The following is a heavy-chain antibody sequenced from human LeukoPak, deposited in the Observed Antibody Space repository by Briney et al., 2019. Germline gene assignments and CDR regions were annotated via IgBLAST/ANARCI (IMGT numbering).Heavy chain of an antibody. CDR1: GYTFTSYD. CDR2: MNPKSGNT. J-gene: IGHJ4*02. D-gene: IGHD6-13*01. CDR3: ARGRLREVQQLPPAY. Sequence: GASVKVSCKASGYTFTSYDVNWARQATGQGLEWMGWMNPKSGNTGYAQKFQGRVTMTRNTSISTAYMELSSLRSEDTAVYYCARGRLREVQQLPPAYWGQGTLVTVSS. V-gene: IGHV1-8*01.